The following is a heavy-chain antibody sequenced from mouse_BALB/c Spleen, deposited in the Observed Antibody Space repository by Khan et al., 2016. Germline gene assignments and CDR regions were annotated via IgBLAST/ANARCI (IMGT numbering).Heavy chain of an antibody. CDR2: MNPYTGEP. D-gene: IGHD1-2*01. J-gene: IGHJ4*01. V-gene: IGHV9-3-1*01. CDR1: GYTFTNYG. CDR3: ARSTYYGYYYAMDY. Sequence: QIQLVQSGPELKKPGETVKISCKASGYTFTNYGMNWVRQAPGKGLQWMGWMNPYTGEPTYTDDFKGRFAFSLETSASTAYLQINNLKNEETATYFCARSTYYGYYYAMDYWGQGTSVTVSS.